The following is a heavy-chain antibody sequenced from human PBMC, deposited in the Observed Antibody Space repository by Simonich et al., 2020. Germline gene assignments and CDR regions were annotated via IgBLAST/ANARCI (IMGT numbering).Heavy chain of an antibody. Sequence: QVQLQESGPGLVKPSETLSLTCAVSGYSIRIGYYWGWIRGPPGKWLEWIGSIYHSGSTYYNPSLKSRVTISVDTSKNQFSLKLSSVTAADTAVYYCARVGYSNYYYYGMDVWGQGTTVTVSS. J-gene: IGHJ6*02. CDR1: GYSIRIGYY. CDR3: ARVGYSNYYYYGMDV. D-gene: IGHD6-13*01. CDR2: IYHSGST. V-gene: IGHV4-38-2*01.